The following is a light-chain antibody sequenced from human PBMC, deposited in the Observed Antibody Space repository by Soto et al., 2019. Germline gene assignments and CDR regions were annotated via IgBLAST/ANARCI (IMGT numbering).Light chain of an antibody. CDR2: AAS. Sequence: DIQMTQSPSSLSASVGDRVTITCRASQGISNYLAWYQQKPGKVPKILIYAASTLQSGVPSRFSGSGSGTDFTLTIGSLQPEGVATYYCQKYNSASWTFGQGTKVEIK. CDR1: QGISNY. J-gene: IGKJ1*01. CDR3: QKYNSASWT. V-gene: IGKV1-27*01.